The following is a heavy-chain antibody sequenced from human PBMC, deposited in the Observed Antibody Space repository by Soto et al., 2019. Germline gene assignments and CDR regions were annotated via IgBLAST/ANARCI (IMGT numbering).Heavy chain of an antibody. D-gene: IGHD3-16*02. J-gene: IGHJ4*02. CDR3: ARLHFGGVIATDYTTEYYFDY. Sequence: SETLSLTCTVSGGFITTNTFYWGWIRQPPGKGLEWIGSFHYSGSTYYNPSLKSRVTISVDTSKNQFSLELSSVTAADTAVYYCARLHFGGVIATDYTTEYYFDYWGQGTLVTVSS. CDR2: FHYSGST. CDR1: GGFITTNTFY. V-gene: IGHV4-39*01.